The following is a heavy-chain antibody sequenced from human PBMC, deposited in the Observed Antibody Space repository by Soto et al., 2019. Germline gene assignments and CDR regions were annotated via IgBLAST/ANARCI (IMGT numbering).Heavy chain of an antibody. V-gene: IGHV1-18*01. D-gene: IGHD2-2*01. CDR2: ISAYNGNT. J-gene: IGHJ4*02. Sequence: ASVKVSCKASGYTFTSYGISWVRQAPGQGLEWMGWISAYNGNTNYAQKLQGRVTMTTDTSTSTAYMELRSLRSDDTAVYYCARDPGYCSSTSCYAKDYWGQGTLVTVSS. CDR3: ARDPGYCSSTSCYAKDY. CDR1: GYTFTSYG.